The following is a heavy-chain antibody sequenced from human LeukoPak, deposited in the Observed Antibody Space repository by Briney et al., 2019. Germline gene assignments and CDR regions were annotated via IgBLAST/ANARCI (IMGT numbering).Heavy chain of an antibody. Sequence: SETLSLTCTVSGRSISSYYWRWLRQPPGKGLEWIGYISYIGITNYNPSLESPVTISVDTSKNQFSLKLSSVAAADTAVYDCARGVATVPVDSWGQGTLVTVSS. D-gene: IGHD5-12*01. CDR1: GRSISSYY. CDR2: ISYIGIT. J-gene: IGHJ4*02. CDR3: ARGVATVPVDS. V-gene: IGHV4-59*01.